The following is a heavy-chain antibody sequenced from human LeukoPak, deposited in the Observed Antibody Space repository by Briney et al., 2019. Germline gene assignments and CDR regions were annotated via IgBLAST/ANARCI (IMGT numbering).Heavy chain of an antibody. D-gene: IGHD3-22*01. J-gene: IGHJ4*02. CDR2: INPSGGST. V-gene: IGHV1-46*03. Sequence: ASVKVSCKASGYTFTSYYMHWVRQAPGQGLEWMGIINPSGGSTSYAQKFQGRVTMTRDTSTSTVYMELSSLRSEDTAVYYCARGGVIYYDSSGYFLDYRGQGTLVTVSS. CDR3: ARGGVIYYDSSGYFLDY. CDR1: GYTFTSYY.